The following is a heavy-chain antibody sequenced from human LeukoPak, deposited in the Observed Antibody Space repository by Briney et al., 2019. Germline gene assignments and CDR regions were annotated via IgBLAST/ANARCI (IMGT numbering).Heavy chain of an antibody. V-gene: IGHV3-23*01. CDR1: GITFSSYA. CDR2: ISCSGGST. D-gene: IGHD3-16*01. CDR3: AKSQGYDYVWGSYTDAFDI. J-gene: IGHJ3*02. Sequence: PWGSLRLSFAASGITFSSYAMSWVRQAPGKGLEWVSAISCSGGSTYYADSVKGRFTISRDNSKNTLYLQMNSLRAEDTAVYYCAKSQGYDYVWGSYTDAFDIWGQGTMVTVSS.